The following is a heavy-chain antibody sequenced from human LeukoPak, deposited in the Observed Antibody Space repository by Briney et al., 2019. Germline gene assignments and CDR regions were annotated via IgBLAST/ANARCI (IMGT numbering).Heavy chain of an antibody. CDR3: AKDLGLGYCSSTSCSPTFDY. V-gene: IGHV3-30*02. CDR1: GFTFSSYG. D-gene: IGHD2-2*01. J-gene: IGHJ4*02. Sequence: PGGSLRLSCAASGFTFSSYGMHWVRQAPGKGLEWVAFIRYDGSNKYYADSVKVRFTISRDNSKNTLYLQMNSPRAEDTAVYYCAKDLGLGYCSSTSCSPTFDYWGQGTLVTVSS. CDR2: IRYDGSNK.